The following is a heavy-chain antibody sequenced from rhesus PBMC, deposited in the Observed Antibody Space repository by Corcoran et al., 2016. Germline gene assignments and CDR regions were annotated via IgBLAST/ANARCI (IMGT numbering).Heavy chain of an antibody. J-gene: IGHJ4*01. CDR3: ARGPMGGAGY. V-gene: IGHV4S2*01. D-gene: IGHD3-34*01. CDR1: GDSISGNS. CDR2: IFDGGKKT. Sequence: QVHLQESGPGLVKPSETLVLTCAVSGDSISGNSWSWIRQAPGKGLEWIGRIFDGGKKTDYNPSLKSRVTISMDTSKNQFFLILNSVTAADTAVYYCARGPMGGAGYWGQGVLVTVSS.